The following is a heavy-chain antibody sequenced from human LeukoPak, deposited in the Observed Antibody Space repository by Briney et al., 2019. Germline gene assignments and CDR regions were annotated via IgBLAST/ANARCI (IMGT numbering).Heavy chain of an antibody. CDR3: ARGLDCSGGSCYRSPSGYNWFDP. V-gene: IGHV1-69*13. J-gene: IGHJ5*02. CDR1: GGTFSSYA. CDR2: IIPIFGTA. D-gene: IGHD2-15*01. Sequence: GASVKVSCKASGGTFSSYAVSWVRQAPGQGLEWMGGIIPIFGTANYAQKFQGRVTITADESTSTAYMELSSLRSEDTAVYHCARGLDCSGGSCYRSPSGYNWFDPWGQGTLVTVSS.